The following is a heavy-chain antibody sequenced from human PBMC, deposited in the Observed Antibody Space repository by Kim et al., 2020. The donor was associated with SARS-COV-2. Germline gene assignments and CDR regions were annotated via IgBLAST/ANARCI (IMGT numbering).Heavy chain of an antibody. D-gene: IGHD3-10*01. CDR2: IYYSGST. Sequence: SETLSLTCTVSGGSISSSSYYWGWIRQPPGKGLEWIGSIYYSGSTYYNPSLKSRVTISVDTSKNQFSLKLSSVTAADTAVYYCAENTMVRGGPLGAYYYYGMDVWGQGTTVTVSS. CDR1: GGSISSSSYY. CDR3: AENTMVRGGPLGAYYYYGMDV. V-gene: IGHV4-39*01. J-gene: IGHJ6*02.